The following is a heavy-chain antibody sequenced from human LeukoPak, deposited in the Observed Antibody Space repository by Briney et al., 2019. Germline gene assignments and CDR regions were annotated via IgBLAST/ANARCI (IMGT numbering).Heavy chain of an antibody. CDR1: GGSISSYY. CDR2: IYTSGST. Sequence: PSETLSLTCTVSGGSISSYYWSWIRQPAGKGLEWIGRIYTSGSTNYNPSLKSRVTMSVDTSKNQFSLKLSSVTAADTAVYYCARMKNTMVRGVIIDYWGQGTQVTVSS. V-gene: IGHV4-4*07. J-gene: IGHJ4*02. D-gene: IGHD3-10*01. CDR3: ARMKNTMVRGVIIDY.